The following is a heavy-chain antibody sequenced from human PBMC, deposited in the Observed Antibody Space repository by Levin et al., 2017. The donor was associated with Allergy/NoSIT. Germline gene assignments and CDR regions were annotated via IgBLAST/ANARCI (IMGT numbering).Heavy chain of an antibody. CDR3: AKGQLVRYYYGMDV. J-gene: IGHJ6*02. V-gene: IGHV3-23*01. CDR2: ISGSGGST. Sequence: GGSLRLSCAASGFTFSSYAMSWVRQAPGKGLEWVSAISGSGGSTYYADSVKGRFTISRDNSKNTLYLQMNSLRAEDTAVYYCAKGQLVRYYYGMDVWGQGTTVTVSS. D-gene: IGHD6-13*01. CDR1: GFTFSSYA.